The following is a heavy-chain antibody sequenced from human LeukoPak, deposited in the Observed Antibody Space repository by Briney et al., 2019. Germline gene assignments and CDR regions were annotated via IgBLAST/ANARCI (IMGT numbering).Heavy chain of an antibody. D-gene: IGHD1-7*01. CDR3: ARPNKLRRNWFDP. CDR1: GYTFTCYY. CDR2: INPNSGGT. Sequence: ASVKVSCKASGYTFTCYYMHWVRQAPGQGLEWMGWINPNSGGTNYAQKFQGRVTMTRDTSISTAYMELSRLRSDDTAVYYCARPNKLRRNWFDPWGQGTLVTVSS. V-gene: IGHV1-2*02. J-gene: IGHJ5*02.